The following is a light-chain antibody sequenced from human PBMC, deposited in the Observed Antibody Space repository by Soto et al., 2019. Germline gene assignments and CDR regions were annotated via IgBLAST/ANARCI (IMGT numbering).Light chain of an antibody. J-gene: IGKJ1*01. CDR1: QSVSSY. CDR3: QERSTWPRT. V-gene: IGKV3-11*01. CDR2: DAS. Sequence: EIVLTQSPATLSLSPGERATLSCRASQSVSSYLAWYQQKPGQAPRLLIYDASNRATGIPARFSGSGSGTDFTLTISSLELEDYAVYYCQERSTWPRTFGQGTKVAIK.